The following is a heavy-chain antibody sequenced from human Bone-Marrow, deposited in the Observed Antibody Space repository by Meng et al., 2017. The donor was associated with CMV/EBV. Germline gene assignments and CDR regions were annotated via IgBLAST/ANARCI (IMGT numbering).Heavy chain of an antibody. CDR3: AREIVGATGLTTGMDV. CDR1: GGSISSYY. Sequence: SETLSLTCTVSGGSISSYYWSWIRQPPGKGLEWIGYIYYSGSTNYNPSLKSRVTITVDTYKNQFSLKLSSVTAADTAVYYYAREIVGATGLTTGMDVWGQGTTVTVSS. J-gene: IGHJ6*02. D-gene: IGHD1-26*01. CDR2: IYYSGST. V-gene: IGHV4-59*01.